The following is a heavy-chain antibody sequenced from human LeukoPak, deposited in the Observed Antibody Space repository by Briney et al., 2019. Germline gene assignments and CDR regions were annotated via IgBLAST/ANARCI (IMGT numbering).Heavy chain of an antibody. CDR1: GFTFSNYW. Sequence: GGSLRLSCTASGFTFSNYWMSWVREAPGKGPEWVANIKQDGSEKFYVDSVKGRFTISRDNAKNSLYLQMNSLRAEDTAIYYCARDYSYANYYFDHWGQGTLVTVSS. J-gene: IGHJ4*02. V-gene: IGHV3-7*01. CDR3: ARDYSYANYYFDH. CDR2: IKQDGSEK. D-gene: IGHD3-16*01.